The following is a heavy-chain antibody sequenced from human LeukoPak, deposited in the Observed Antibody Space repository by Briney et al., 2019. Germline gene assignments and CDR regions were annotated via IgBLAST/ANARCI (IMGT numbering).Heavy chain of an antibody. CDR3: ARQTGSGLFILP. V-gene: IGHV4-39*01. D-gene: IGHD3/OR15-3a*01. Sequence: SETLSLTCTVSGVSISSSYSYWGWIRQPPGMGLEWIGSIYYTGNTYYNASLKSQVSISINTSKNQFSLKLTSVTAADTAVYYCARQTGSGLFILPGGQGTLVTVSS. J-gene: IGHJ4*02. CDR1: GVSISSSYSY. CDR2: IYYTGNT.